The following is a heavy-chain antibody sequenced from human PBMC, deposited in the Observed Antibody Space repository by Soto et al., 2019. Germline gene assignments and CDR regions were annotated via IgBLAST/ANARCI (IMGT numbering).Heavy chain of an antibody. CDR2: IRTDGSDS. J-gene: IGHJ6*02. Sequence: VELVESGGGIVQPGGSLRLSCVGTGLTFSTYWMHWVRQAPGKGLEWVSRIRTDGSDSDYADSVKGRFTISRDNAKNTLFLHLDSLRADDTAVYYCATGGVLVVGLDLWGQGTTVTVSS. D-gene: IGHD2-15*01. CDR3: ATGGVLVVGLDL. CDR1: GLTFSTYW. V-gene: IGHV3-74*01.